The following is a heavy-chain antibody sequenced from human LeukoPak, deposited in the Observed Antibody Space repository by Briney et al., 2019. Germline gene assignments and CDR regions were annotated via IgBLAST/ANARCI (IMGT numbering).Heavy chain of an antibody. J-gene: IGHJ3*02. Sequence: PGGSLRLSYAVSGFTFSSYALSWVRQAPGKGLEWVSGISGSDGSRYYADSVKGRFTISRDNSKNTLYLQMNSLRAEDTAVYYCAKDNSCDIWGQGTMVTVSS. CDR1: GFTFSSYA. V-gene: IGHV3-23*01. CDR2: ISGSDGSR. CDR3: AKDNSCDI.